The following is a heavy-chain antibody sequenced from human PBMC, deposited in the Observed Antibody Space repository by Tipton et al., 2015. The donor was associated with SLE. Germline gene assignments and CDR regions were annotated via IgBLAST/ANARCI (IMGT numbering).Heavy chain of an antibody. D-gene: IGHD3-9*01. V-gene: IGHV3-21*01. CDR1: GFTFSSYE. CDR3: ARVEGDILTGYEDY. CDR2: ISSSSSYI. Sequence: SLRPSCAASGFTFSSYEMNWVRQAPGKGLEWVSSISSSSSYIYYADSVKGRFTISRDNAKNSLYLQMNSLRAVDTAVYYCARVEGDILTGYEDYWGQGTLVTVSS. J-gene: IGHJ4*02.